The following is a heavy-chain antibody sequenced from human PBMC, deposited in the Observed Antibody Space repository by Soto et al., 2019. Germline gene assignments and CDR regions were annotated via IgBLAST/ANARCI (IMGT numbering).Heavy chain of an antibody. Sequence: GALRHSGAASAFSCSSYAMGWVRQAPGMVLEWVSAIGGSGDSTYHADAGEGRFTISTDKSKNTVYAHMVSLIAEDTAVYYWARDDFWSGQANWYFDLWGRGTLVTVSS. CDR2: IGGSGDST. D-gene: IGHD3-3*01. J-gene: IGHJ2*01. CDR3: ARDDFWSGQANWYFDL. V-gene: IGHV3-23*01. CDR1: AFSCSSYA.